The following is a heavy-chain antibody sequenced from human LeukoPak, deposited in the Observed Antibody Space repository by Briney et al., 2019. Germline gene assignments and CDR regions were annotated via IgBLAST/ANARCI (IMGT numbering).Heavy chain of an antibody. CDR2: ISGSGGST. J-gene: IGHJ4*02. V-gene: IGHV3-23*01. D-gene: IGHD6-19*01. CDR1: GFTFSTYA. CDR3: AKVLYVSSGWYFDY. Sequence: GGSLRLSCAASGFTFSTYAMSWVRQAPGKGLEWVSAISGSGGSTYYADSVKGRFTISRDNSKNTLYLQMNSLRAEDTAVYYCAKVLYVSSGWYFDYWGQGTLVTVSS.